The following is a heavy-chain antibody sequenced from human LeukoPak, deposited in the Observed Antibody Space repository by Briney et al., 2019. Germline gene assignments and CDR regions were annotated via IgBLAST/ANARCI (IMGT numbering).Heavy chain of an antibody. CDR1: DGSISNYF. V-gene: IGHV4-59*08. CDR2: IYYTGMT. Sequence: SETLSLICTVPDGSISNYFWSWIRQPPGKGLEWIGYIYYTGMTNSNPSLKSRVTISMDTSKNQFSLNLRSVTAADTAIYYCARHGRMVIMSKFSTGIDQWGQGTLVTVSS. J-gene: IGHJ4*02. CDR3: ARHGRMVIMSKFSTGIDQ. D-gene: IGHD2-8*01.